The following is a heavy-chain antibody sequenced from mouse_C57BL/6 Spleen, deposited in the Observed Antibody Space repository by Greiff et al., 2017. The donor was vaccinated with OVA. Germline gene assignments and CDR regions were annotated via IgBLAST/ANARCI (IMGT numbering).Heavy chain of an antibody. D-gene: IGHD1-1*01. J-gene: IGHJ4*01. CDR1: GFTFSDYG. CDR3: ARRGITTVVPYYYAMDY. Sequence: EVKLMESGGGLVKPGGSLKLSCAASGFTFSDYGMHWVRQAPEKGLEWVAYISSGSSTIYYADTVKGRFTISRDNAKNTLFLQMTSLRSEDTAMYYCARRGITTVVPYYYAMDYWGQGTSVTVSS. CDR2: ISSGSSTI. V-gene: IGHV5-17*01.